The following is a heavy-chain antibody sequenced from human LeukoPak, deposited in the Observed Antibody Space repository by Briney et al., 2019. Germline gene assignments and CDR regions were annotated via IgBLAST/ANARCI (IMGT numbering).Heavy chain of an antibody. CDR1: GFIFSNSA. CDR3: ARGNLGADY. J-gene: IGHJ4*02. D-gene: IGHD1-14*01. CDR2: TSYDGSYK. Sequence: GGSLRLSCAASGFIFSNSAMHWVRQAPGKGLEWVAFTSYDGSYKSYGDSVKGRFTISRDNSKNTLYLQMNSLRAEDTAVYYCARGNLGADYWGQGTLVTVSS. V-gene: IGHV3-30*03.